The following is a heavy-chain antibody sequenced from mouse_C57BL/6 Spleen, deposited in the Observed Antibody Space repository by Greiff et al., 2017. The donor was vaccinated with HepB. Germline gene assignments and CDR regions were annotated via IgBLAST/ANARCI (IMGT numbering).Heavy chain of an antibody. CDR2: IYPRSGNT. V-gene: IGHV1-81*01. Sequence: VQLQESGAELARPGASVKLSCKASGYTFTSYGISWVKQRTGQGLEWIGEIYPRSGNTYYNEKFKGKATLTADKSSSTAYMELRSLTSEDSAVYFCAREGYYGSSYDAMDYWGQGTSVTVSS. CDR1: GYTFTSYG. D-gene: IGHD1-1*01. CDR3: AREGYYGSSYDAMDY. J-gene: IGHJ4*01.